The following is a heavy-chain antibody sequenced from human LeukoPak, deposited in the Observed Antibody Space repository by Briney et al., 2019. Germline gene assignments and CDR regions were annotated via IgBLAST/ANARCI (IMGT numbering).Heavy chain of an antibody. V-gene: IGHV3-23*01. CDR1: GFTFSSYA. CDR3: AKRNSYAYYFDY. Sequence: GGSLRLSCAASGFTFSSYAMSWVRQAPGKGLEWVSAISGSGGSTYYADSVKGRFTISRVNSKNTLYLQMNSLRAEDTAVYYCAKRNSYAYYFDYWGQGTLVTVSS. CDR2: ISGSGGST. D-gene: IGHD3-16*01. J-gene: IGHJ4*02.